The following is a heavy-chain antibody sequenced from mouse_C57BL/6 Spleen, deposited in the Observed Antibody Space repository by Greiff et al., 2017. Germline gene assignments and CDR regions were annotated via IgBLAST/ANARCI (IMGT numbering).Heavy chain of an antibody. J-gene: IGHJ4*01. V-gene: IGHV3-6*01. CDR3: ARRDYYGSSYEEDAMDY. D-gene: IGHD1-1*01. Sequence: EVQLKESGPGLVKPSQSLSLTCSVTGYSITSGYYWNWIRQFPGNKLEWMGYISYDGSNNYNPSLKNRISITRDTSKNQFFLKLNSVTTEDTATYYCARRDYYGSSYEEDAMDYWGQGTSVTVSS. CDR1: GYSITSGYY. CDR2: ISYDGSN.